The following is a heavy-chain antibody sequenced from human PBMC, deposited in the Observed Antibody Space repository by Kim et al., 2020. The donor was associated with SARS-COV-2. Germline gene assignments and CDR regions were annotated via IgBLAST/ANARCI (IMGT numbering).Heavy chain of an antibody. Sequence: SVKVSCKASGGTFSSYAISWVRQAPGQGLEWMGRIIPILGIANYAQKFQGRVTITADKSTSTAYMELSSLRSEDTAVYYCARDLKEMATNLDYWGQGTLVTVSS. CDR1: GGTFSSYA. V-gene: IGHV1-69*04. CDR3: ARDLKEMATNLDY. J-gene: IGHJ4*02. CDR2: IIPILGIA. D-gene: IGHD5-12*01.